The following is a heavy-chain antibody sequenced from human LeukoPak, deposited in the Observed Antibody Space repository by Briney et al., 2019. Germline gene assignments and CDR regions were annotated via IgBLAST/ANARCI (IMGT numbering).Heavy chain of an antibody. CDR3: ARVSTHNFYGSGTYYGDFDY. J-gene: IGHJ4*02. V-gene: IGHV4-59*01. D-gene: IGHD3-10*01. CDR1: GGSISLYS. CDR2: FYNSGS. Sequence: PPETLSLTCTVSGGSISLYSWSWIRQPPGKGLEWIGYFYNSGSKYNPSLESRVTISADTSKNQFSLKLTSVTAADTAVYYCARVSTHNFYGSGTYYGDFDYWGQGTLVTVSS.